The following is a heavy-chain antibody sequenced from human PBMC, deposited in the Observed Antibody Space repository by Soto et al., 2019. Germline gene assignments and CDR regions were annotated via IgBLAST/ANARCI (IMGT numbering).Heavy chain of an antibody. D-gene: IGHD3-10*01. CDR1: VHAFTSQW. CDR3: ARLDYYGSGSYFREAIDS. J-gene: IGHJ5*01. Sequence: EYLKISGNGSVHAFTSQWSRCVRQMPGKGLECMGRIDPSDSYTNYSPSFQGHVTISADKSISTAYLQWRSLKASDTAMYYCARLDYYGSGSYFREAIDSWGQRTLVTASS. V-gene: IGHV5-10-1*01. CDR2: IDPSDSYT.